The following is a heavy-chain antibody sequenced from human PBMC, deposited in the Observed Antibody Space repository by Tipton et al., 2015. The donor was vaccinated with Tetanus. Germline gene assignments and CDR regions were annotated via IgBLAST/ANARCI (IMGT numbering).Heavy chain of an antibody. D-gene: IGHD6-13*01. CDR1: GYTFTSYG. J-gene: IGHJ5*02. V-gene: IGHV1-18*01. CDR3: ARDPRNGIAAAAWFDP. CDR2: ISAYNGNT. Sequence: QSGAEVKKLGASVKVSSKASGYTFTSYGISWVRQAPGQGLEWMGWISAYNGNTNYAQKLQGRVTMTTDTSTSTAYMELRSLRSDDTAVYYCARDPRNGIAAAAWFDPWGQGTLVTVSS.